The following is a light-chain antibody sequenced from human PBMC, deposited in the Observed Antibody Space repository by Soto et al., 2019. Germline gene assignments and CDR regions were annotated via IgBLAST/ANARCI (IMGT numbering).Light chain of an antibody. CDR2: GAS. CDR1: QSVSSSY. J-gene: IGKJ1*01. CDR3: QQYGRSPRT. V-gene: IGKV3-20*01. Sequence: EIVLTQSPGPLSLSPGERATLSCRARQSVSSSYLAWYQQKPGQAPMRLIYGASSRATGIPDRFSGSGSGTDFTRTISRLEPEDLAVYDCQQYGRSPRTFGQGTKVEIK.